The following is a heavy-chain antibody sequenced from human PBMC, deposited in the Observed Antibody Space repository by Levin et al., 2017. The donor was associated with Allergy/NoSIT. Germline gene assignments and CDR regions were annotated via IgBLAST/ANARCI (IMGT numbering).Heavy chain of an antibody. CDR3: ARDNIGLPDAFDI. CDR1: GFTFDDYA. D-gene: IGHD3-10*01. V-gene: IGHV3-9*01. Sequence: SCAASGFTFDDYAMHWVRQAPGKGLAWVSGISWNSGSIGYADSVKGRFTISRDNAKNSLYLQMNSLRTEDTALYYCARDNIGLPDAFDIWGQGTTVIVSS. CDR2: ISWNSGSI. J-gene: IGHJ3*02.